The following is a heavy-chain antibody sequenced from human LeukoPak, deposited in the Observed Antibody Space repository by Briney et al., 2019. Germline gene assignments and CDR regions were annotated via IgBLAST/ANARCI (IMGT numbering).Heavy chain of an antibody. CDR1: GFIFDDYA. CDR2: IDWNGGST. CDR3: AKDRESIWYPTFDY. J-gene: IGHJ4*02. Sequence: GGSLRLSCAASGFIFDDYAMNWVRQAPGKGLEWVSGIDWNGGSTGYADSVKGRFTISRDNSKNTLYLQMNSLRAEDTAVYYCAKDRESIWYPTFDYWGQGTLVTVSS. V-gene: IGHV3-20*04. D-gene: IGHD6-13*01.